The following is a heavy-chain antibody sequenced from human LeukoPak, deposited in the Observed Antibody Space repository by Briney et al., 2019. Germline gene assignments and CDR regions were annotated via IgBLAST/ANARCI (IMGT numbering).Heavy chain of an antibody. V-gene: IGHV1-2*02. CDR1: GYTFTGYY. D-gene: IGHD3-3*01. CDR3: ARVWSGYYDAFDI. CDR2: INPNSGGT. Sequence: ASVKVSCKASGYTFTGYYMHWVRQAPGQGLEWLGWINPNSGGTNYAQKFQGRVTMTRDTSISTAYMELSRLRSDDTAVYYCARVWSGYYDAFDIWGQGTMVTVSS. J-gene: IGHJ3*02.